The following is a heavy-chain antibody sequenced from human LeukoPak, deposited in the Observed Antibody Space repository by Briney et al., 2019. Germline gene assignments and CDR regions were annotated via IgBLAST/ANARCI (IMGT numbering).Heavy chain of an antibody. CDR2: IIPIFGTA. Sequence: AASVKVSCKASGGTFSSYAISWVRQAPGQGLEWMGGIIPIFGTANYAQKFQGRVTITADESTSTAYMELRSLRSDDTAVYYCARDDEGSSSALDAFDIWGQGTMVTVSS. CDR1: GGTFSSYA. V-gene: IGHV1-69*01. D-gene: IGHD2-2*01. J-gene: IGHJ3*02. CDR3: ARDDEGSSSALDAFDI.